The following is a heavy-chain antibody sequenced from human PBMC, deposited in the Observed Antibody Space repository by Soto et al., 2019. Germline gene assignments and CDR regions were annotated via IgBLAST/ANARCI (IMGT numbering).Heavy chain of an antibody. V-gene: IGHV3-21*01. CDR2: ISKSSDYI. D-gene: IGHD4-17*01. J-gene: IGHJ6*02. CDR3: ARDLLTTQYYYYGMDV. Sequence: PGGSLRLSCAASGFTFSTYSMNWVRQAPGKGLEWVSSISKSSDYIYYAHSVKGRFIISRDNAKNSLYLQMNSLRAEDTAVYYCARDLLTTQYYYYGMDVWGRGTTVTVS. CDR1: GFTFSTYS.